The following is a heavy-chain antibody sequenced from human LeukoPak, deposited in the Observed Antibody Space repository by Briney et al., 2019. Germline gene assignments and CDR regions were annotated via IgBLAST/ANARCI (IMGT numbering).Heavy chain of an antibody. D-gene: IGHD5-18*01. Sequence: TSETLSLTCTVSGGSISSSSYYWGWIRQPPGKGLEWIGYVYYDGSTYYHPSLQSRLAISVDTSKNHFSLNLTSVTAADTAVYYCVWGLTGYSYFFDYWGQGALVTVSS. V-gene: IGHV4-30-4*08. J-gene: IGHJ4*02. CDR3: VWGLTGYSYFFDY. CDR1: GGSISSSSYY. CDR2: VYYDGST.